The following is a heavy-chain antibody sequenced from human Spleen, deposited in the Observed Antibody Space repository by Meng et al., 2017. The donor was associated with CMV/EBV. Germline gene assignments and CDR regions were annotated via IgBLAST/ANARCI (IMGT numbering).Heavy chain of an antibody. Sequence: GESLKISCAGSGFTFSTHAIHWVRQAPGKGLEWVAVISYDGDKKFYTDSVKGRFTISRDNSKNTLILQMNSLRTEDTAVYYCARVYYDSTNYYFSFGYWGQGTLVTVSS. J-gene: IGHJ4*02. CDR3: ARVYYDSTNYYFSFGY. V-gene: IGHV3-30*04. CDR2: ISYDGDKK. CDR1: GFTFSTHA. D-gene: IGHD3-22*01.